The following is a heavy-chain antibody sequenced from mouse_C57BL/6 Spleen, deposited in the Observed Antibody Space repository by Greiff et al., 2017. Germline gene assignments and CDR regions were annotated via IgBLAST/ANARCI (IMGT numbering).Heavy chain of an antibody. CDR2: ISAGGSYT. D-gene: IGHD1-1*01. CDR3: ARVGVEENYLDY. Sequence: DVHLVESGGGLVKPGGSLKLSCAASGFTFSSYAMSWVRQTPEKRLEWVATISAGGSYTYYPDNVKGRFTISRDNAKNNLYLQMSHLKSEDTAMYYCARVGVEENYLDYWGQGTTLTVSS. V-gene: IGHV5-4*01. CDR1: GFTFSSYA. J-gene: IGHJ2*01.